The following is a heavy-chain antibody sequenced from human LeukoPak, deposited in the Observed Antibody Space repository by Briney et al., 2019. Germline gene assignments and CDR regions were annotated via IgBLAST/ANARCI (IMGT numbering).Heavy chain of an antibody. CDR1: GGSISSYY. D-gene: IGHD4-23*01. J-gene: IGHJ3*02. CDR3: ARDKRDYGGNYDAFDI. Sequence: PSETLSLTCTVSGGSISSYYWNWIRQPPGKGLEWIGYIYYSGSTNYNPSLKSRVTISVDTSKNQFSLKLSSVTAADTAVYYCARDKRDYGGNYDAFDIWGQGTMVTVSS. CDR2: IYYSGST. V-gene: IGHV4-59*01.